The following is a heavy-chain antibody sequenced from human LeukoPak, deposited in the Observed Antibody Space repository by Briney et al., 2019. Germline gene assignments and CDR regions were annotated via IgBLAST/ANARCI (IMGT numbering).Heavy chain of an antibody. J-gene: IGHJ4*02. CDR3: ARDLGGYSHGATFDY. Sequence: SQTLSLTCAVSGGSISSGGYSWRWIRQPPGKGLEWIGYIFYSGSTKYNPSLKSRVTISVDTSRNQFSLKLSSVTAADTAVYFCARDLGGYSHGATFDYWGQGTLVTVSS. V-gene: IGHV4-61*08. CDR2: IFYSGST. CDR1: GGSISSGGYS. D-gene: IGHD5-18*01.